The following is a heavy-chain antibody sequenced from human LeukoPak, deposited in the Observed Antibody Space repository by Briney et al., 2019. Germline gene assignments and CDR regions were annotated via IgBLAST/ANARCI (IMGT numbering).Heavy chain of an antibody. Sequence: SETLSLTCTVSGGSISSGSYYWSWIRQPAGKGLEWIGRIYTSGSTNYNPSLKSRVTISVDTSKNQFSLKLSSVTAADTAVYYCASSDDAFDYWGQGTLVIVSS. CDR3: ASSDDAFDY. V-gene: IGHV4-61*02. D-gene: IGHD1-1*01. CDR2: IYTSGST. CDR1: GGSISSGSYY. J-gene: IGHJ4*02.